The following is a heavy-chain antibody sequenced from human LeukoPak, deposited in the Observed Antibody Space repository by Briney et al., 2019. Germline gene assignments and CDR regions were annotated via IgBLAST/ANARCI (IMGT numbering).Heavy chain of an antibody. Sequence: GGTLTLSCAASGVIFSNYAMHWVRQAPGKGLEWLIFISYDGSNKYYAVSVKGRFTISRDNSKDTLYLQMNSLRAEDTAVYYCARDTYGSDYWGQGTLVTVSS. V-gene: IGHV3-30*04. CDR2: ISYDGSNK. CDR3: ARDTYGSDY. CDR1: GVIFSNYA. D-gene: IGHD3-10*01. J-gene: IGHJ4*02.